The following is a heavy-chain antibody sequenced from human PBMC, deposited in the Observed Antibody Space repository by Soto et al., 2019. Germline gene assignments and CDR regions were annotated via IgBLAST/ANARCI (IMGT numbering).Heavy chain of an antibody. CDR2: MNPNSGNT. CDR1: GYTFTSYD. Sequence: GASVKVSCKASGYTFTSYDINWVRQATGQGLEWMGWMNPNSGNTGYAQKFQGRVTMTRNTSISTAYMELSSLRSEDTAVYYCARSEPAVIFSFALEYNWFDPWGQGTLVTVSS. D-gene: IGHD2-2*01. V-gene: IGHV1-8*01. J-gene: IGHJ5*02. CDR3: ARSEPAVIFSFALEYNWFDP.